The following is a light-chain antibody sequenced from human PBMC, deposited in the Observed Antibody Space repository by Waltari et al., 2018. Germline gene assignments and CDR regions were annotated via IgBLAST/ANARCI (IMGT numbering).Light chain of an antibody. V-gene: IGKV1-39*01. CDR2: AAS. CDR1: QNIDTY. CDR3: QQRYTTPRT. J-gene: IGKJ1*01. Sequence: DIQMTQSPSSLSASVGDRLTITCRASQNIDTYVNWYRQEPGRAPELLMFAASNFHVGVPSRVSGSGSGTEFSLTPDSLQPGDFVTYYCQQRYTTPRTFGQGTKVELK.